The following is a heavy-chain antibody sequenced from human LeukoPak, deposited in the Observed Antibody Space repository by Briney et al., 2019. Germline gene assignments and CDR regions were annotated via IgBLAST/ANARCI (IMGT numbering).Heavy chain of an antibody. J-gene: IGHJ4*02. Sequence: GGSLRLSCAASGFTFSSYAMSWVRQAPGKGLEWVSVIYSGGSTYYADSVKGRFTISRHNSKNTLYLQMNSLRAKDTAVYYCARDLRRDGYVDYWGQGTLVTVSS. V-gene: IGHV3-53*04. CDR1: GFTFSSYA. D-gene: IGHD5-24*01. CDR2: IYSGGST. CDR3: ARDLRRDGYVDY.